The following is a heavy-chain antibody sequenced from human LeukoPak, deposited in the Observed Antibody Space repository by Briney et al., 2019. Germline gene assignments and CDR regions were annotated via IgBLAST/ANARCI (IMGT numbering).Heavy chain of an antibody. V-gene: IGHV3-7*01. D-gene: IGHD3-3*01. CDR2: INEDGSEK. J-gene: IGHJ4*02. CDR1: GFTFSSYW. Sequence: PGGSLRLSCAASGFTFSSYWMSWVRQAPGKGLEWVANINEDGSEKYYVDSVKGRFTISRDNSKNTLYLQMNSLRAEDTAVYYCAKGDFGAGFDYWGQGTLVTVSS. CDR3: AKGDFGAGFDY.